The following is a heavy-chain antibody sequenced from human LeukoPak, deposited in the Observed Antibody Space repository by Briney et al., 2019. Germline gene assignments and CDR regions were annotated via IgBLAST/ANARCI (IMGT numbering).Heavy chain of an antibody. V-gene: IGHV3-21*01. D-gene: IGHD4-17*01. J-gene: IGHJ4*02. CDR1: GFTFSSYS. CDR2: ISSSSSYI. CDR3: ARVGYGDYYFDY. Sequence: GESLKISCAASGFTFSSYSMNWVRQAPGKGLEWVSSISSSSSYIYYADSVKGRFTISRDNAKNSLYLQMNSLRAEDTAVYYCARVGYGDYYFDYWGQGTLVTVSS.